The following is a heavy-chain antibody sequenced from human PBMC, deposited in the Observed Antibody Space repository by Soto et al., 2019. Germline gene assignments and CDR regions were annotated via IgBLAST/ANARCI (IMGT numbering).Heavy chain of an antibody. V-gene: IGHV5-51*01. J-gene: IGHJ4*02. Sequence: PGESLKICCKTAGYTFTTYWVGWVRQRPGEGLEWMGIIYPSDSDTRYSPSFQGHVMFSVDKSLETAYLEWSSLKTSDTAVYFCARRAGVMVPFDYWGQGTQVTVSS. CDR1: GYTFTTYW. CDR2: IYPSDSDT. CDR3: ARRAGVMVPFDY. D-gene: IGHD3-16*01.